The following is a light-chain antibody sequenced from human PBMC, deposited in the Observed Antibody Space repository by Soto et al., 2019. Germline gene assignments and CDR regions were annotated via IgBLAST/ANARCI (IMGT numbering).Light chain of an antibody. Sequence: DIVMTQSPLSLPVTPGEPASISCRSSQRLLHSNGYKYLNWYLQKPGQSPQLLIYLGSNRASGVPDRFSGSGSGTDFTPKISRVEAEDVGVYYCMQALHTPLTFGGGTKVEIK. CDR2: LGS. J-gene: IGKJ4*01. CDR1: QRLLHSNGYKY. CDR3: MQALHTPLT. V-gene: IGKV2-28*01.